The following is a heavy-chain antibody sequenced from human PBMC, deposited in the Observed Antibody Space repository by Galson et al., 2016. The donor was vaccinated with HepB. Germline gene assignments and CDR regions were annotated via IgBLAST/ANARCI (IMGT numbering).Heavy chain of an antibody. Sequence: SLRLSCAASGFTFSSYAMVWVRQAPEKGLEWISAISGSDGRTYYADSVKGRFTISRDNSKNSLYLQMNSLRDEDTAVYYCARDVRGSEDYWGQGTLVTVSS. CDR1: GFTFSSYA. CDR2: ISGSDGRT. V-gene: IGHV3-23*01. CDR3: ARDVRGSEDY. D-gene: IGHD1-26*01. J-gene: IGHJ4*02.